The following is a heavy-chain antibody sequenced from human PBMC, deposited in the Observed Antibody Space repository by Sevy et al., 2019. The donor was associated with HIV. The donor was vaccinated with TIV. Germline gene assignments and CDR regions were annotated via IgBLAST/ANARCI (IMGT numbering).Heavy chain of an antibody. J-gene: IGHJ3*02. Sequence: GGSLRLSCAASGFTFSSYAMSWVRQAPGKGLEWVSAISGTGGSTYYADSVKGRFTISRDNSKNTLYLQMNSLRAEDTAVYYCAKDKGLRGRSGYDEPYAFDIWGQGTMVTVSS. CDR3: AKDKGLRGRSGYDEPYAFDI. CDR2: ISGTGGST. CDR1: GFTFSSYA. V-gene: IGHV3-23*01. D-gene: IGHD5-12*01.